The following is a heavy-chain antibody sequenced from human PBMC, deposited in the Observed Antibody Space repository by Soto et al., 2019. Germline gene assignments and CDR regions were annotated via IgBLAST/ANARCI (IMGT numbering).Heavy chain of an antibody. Sequence: ASVKVSCKASGYTFTGYYMHWVRQAPGQGLEWMGWINPNSGGTNYAQKFQGWVTMTRDTSISTAYMELSRLRSDDTAVYYCARSTYRLGATFAYWGQGTLVTVSS. CDR1: GYTFTGYY. D-gene: IGHD3-16*02. V-gene: IGHV1-2*04. J-gene: IGHJ4*02. CDR3: ARSTYRLGATFAY. CDR2: INPNSGGT.